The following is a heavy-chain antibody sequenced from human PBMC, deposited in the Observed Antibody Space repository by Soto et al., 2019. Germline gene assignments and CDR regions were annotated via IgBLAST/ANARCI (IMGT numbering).Heavy chain of an antibody. J-gene: IGHJ4*02. CDR2: ISSSSSYI. CDR3: ARDREYDFWSGYYTGGLRGLDY. Sequence: GGSLRLSCAASGFTFSSYSMNWVRQAPGKGLEWVSSISSSSSYIYYADSVKGRFTISRDNAKNSLYLQMHSLRAEDTAVYYCARDREYDFWSGYYTGGLRGLDYWGQGTLVTVSS. D-gene: IGHD3-3*01. CDR1: GFTFSSYS. V-gene: IGHV3-21*01.